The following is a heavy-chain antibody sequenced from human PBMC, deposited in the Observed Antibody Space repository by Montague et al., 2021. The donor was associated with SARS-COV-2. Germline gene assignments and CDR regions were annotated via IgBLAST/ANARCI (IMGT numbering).Heavy chain of an antibody. CDR2: IFHSGIT. CDR3: ARGRPVGDSSSWYYFDY. CDR1: GGSINTNNW. D-gene: IGHD6-13*01. J-gene: IGHJ4*02. V-gene: IGHV4-4*02. Sequence: SETLSLTCAVSGGSINTNNWWTWVRQPPGEGLEWIGQIFHSGITNYNPXXESRVTISVDKSKNQFSLRLSSVTAADTAVYYCARGRPVGDSSSWYYFDYWGQGTLVAVSS.